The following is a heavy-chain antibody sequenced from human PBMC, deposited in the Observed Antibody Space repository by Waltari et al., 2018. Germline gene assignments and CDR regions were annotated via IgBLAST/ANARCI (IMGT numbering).Heavy chain of an antibody. CDR3: AREGGYCSSTSCEGAFDI. J-gene: IGHJ3*02. Sequence: QVQLQESGPGLVKPSETLSLTCTVSGGSISSYYWSWIRQPPGKGLEWIGYIYYSGSTNYNPSLKSRVTRSVDTSKNQFSLKLSSVTAADTAVYYCAREGGYCSSTSCEGAFDIWGQGTMVTVSS. CDR2: IYYSGST. D-gene: IGHD2-2*01. CDR1: GGSISSYY. V-gene: IGHV4-59*01.